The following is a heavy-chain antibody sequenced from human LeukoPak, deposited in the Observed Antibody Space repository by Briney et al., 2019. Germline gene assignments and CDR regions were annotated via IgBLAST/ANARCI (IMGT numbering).Heavy chain of an antibody. V-gene: IGHV5-10-1*01. CDR1: GYSFTSYW. Sequence: GESLRISCKGSGYSFTSYWISWVRQMPGKGLEWMGRIDPSGSYTNYSPSFQGHVTISADKSISTAYLQWSSLKASDTAMYYCAGFREQWLVLGAFDIWGQGTMVTVSS. D-gene: IGHD6-19*01. J-gene: IGHJ3*02. CDR2: IDPSGSYT. CDR3: AGFREQWLVLGAFDI.